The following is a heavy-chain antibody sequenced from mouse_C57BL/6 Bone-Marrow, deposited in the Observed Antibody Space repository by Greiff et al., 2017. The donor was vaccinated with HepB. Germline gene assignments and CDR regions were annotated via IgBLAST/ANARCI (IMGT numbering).Heavy chain of an antibody. CDR2: IGPGSGST. J-gene: IGHJ1*03. D-gene: IGHD1-1*01. Sequence: VKLQQSGAELVKPGASVKISCKASGYTFTYYYINWVKQRPGQGLEWIGKIGPGSGSTYYNEKFKGKATLTADKSSSTAYMQLSSLTSEDSAVYFCARPIYYYGSSPWYFDVWGTGTTVTVSS. CDR3: ARPIYYYGSSPWYFDV. CDR1: GYTFTYYY. V-gene: IGHV1-77*01.